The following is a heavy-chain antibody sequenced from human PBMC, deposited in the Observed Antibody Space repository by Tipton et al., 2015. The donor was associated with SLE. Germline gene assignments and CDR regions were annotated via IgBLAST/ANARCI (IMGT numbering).Heavy chain of an antibody. CDR1: GGSISSYY. J-gene: IGHJ4*02. V-gene: IGHV4-4*07. CDR2: VHSSGST. D-gene: IGHD7-27*01. CDR3: ARTNGGGATFFDY. Sequence: TLSLTCTVSGGSISSYYWSWIRQPAGKGLEWIGRVHSSGSTLYNPSLNSRVTASVDTAKSQFSLKLTSVIAADTAVYYCARTNGGGATFFDYWGQGTLVTVSS.